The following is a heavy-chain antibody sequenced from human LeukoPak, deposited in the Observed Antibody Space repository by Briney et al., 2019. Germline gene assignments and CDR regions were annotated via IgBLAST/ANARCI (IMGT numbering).Heavy chain of an antibody. J-gene: IGHJ3*02. V-gene: IGHV4-4*07. Sequence: SETLSLTCTVSGCSMRSYYWSWIRQPAGKGLEWIGRIWSTEIKDYIPSLKSRVTMSIDTSRNQFSLRLKSVTAADTAVYYCARGSGSATWEAFDIWGQGTVVTVSS. CDR3: ARGSGSATWEAFDI. CDR2: IWSTEIK. CDR1: GCSMRSYY. D-gene: IGHD1-26*01.